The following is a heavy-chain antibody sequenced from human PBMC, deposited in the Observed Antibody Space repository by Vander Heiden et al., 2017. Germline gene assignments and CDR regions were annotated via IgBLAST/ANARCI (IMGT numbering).Heavy chain of an antibody. CDR2: ISYDGSNK. V-gene: IGHV3-30*04. CDR1: GFPFSSYA. J-gene: IGHJ4*02. D-gene: IGHD6-6*01. Sequence: QVQLVESGGGVVQPGRSLRLSCAASGFPFSSYAMHWVRQAPGKGLEWVAVISYDGSNKYYADSVKGRFTISRDNSKNTLYLQMNSLRAEDTAVYYCARDGVIAARTSPDYWGQGTLVTVSS. CDR3: ARDGVIAARTSPDY.